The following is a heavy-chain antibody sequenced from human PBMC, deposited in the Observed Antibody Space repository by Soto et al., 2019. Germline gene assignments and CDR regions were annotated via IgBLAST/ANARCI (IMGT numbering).Heavy chain of an antibody. CDR2: ISYDGSNK. Sequence: QVQLVESGGGVVQPGRSLRLSCAASGFTFSSYAMHWVRQAPGMGLEWVAVISYDGSNKYYADSVKGRFIISRDNSKNTLYLQMNSLRAEDTAVYYCARDLSGSPGEVWGQGTLVTVSS. D-gene: IGHD1-26*01. CDR3: ARDLSGSPGEV. J-gene: IGHJ4*02. CDR1: GFTFSSYA. V-gene: IGHV3-30-3*01.